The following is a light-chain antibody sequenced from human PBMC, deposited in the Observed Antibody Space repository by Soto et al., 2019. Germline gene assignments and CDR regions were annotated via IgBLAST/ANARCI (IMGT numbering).Light chain of an antibody. J-gene: IGKJ5*01. CDR3: HQYYSTPIT. CDR1: QSVLYSSNNKNY. Sequence: DIVMTQSPDSLAVSLGERATINCKSSQSVLYSSNNKNYFAWYQQKPGQPPKLLFTWASTRQSGVPDRFSGSGSGTDFTLTISSLQAEDVEVYYCHQYYSTPITFGQGTRLEIK. CDR2: WAS. V-gene: IGKV4-1*01.